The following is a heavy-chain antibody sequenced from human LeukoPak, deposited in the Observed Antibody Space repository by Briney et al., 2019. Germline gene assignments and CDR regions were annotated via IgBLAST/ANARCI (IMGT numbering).Heavy chain of an antibody. CDR1: GYTFTSYD. CDR2: MNPNSGNT. D-gene: IGHD2-2*01. CDR3: ARVAFDIVVVPAAYAADY. J-gene: IGHJ4*02. Sequence: ASVKVSCKASGYTFTSYDINWVRQATGQGLEWMGWMNPNSGNTGYAQKFQGRVTMTRNTSISTAYMELSSPRSEDTAVYYCARVAFDIVVVPAAYAADYWGQGTLVTVSS. V-gene: IGHV1-8*01.